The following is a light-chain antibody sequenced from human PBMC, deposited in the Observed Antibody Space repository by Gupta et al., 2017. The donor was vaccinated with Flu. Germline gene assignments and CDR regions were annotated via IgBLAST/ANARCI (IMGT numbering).Light chain of an antibody. J-gene: IGLJ1*01. CDR3: CSYAGTDTFV. Sequence: QSALTQPASVSRSPGQSITISRTGTSSDVGTYNLVSWYQQSPGKAPKLIIYEATKRPSGVSDRFSGSNSGSTASLTISGLQAEDEAQYYCCSYAGTDTFVFGAGTKVTVL. V-gene: IGLV2-23*01. CDR1: SSDVGTYNL. CDR2: EAT.